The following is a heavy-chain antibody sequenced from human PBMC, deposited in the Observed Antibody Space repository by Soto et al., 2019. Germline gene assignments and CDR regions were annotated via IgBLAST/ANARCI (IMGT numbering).Heavy chain of an antibody. CDR2: IYYSGST. Sequence: QVQLQESGPGLVKPSQTLSLTCTVSGGSISSGDYYWSWIRQPPGKGLEWIGYIYYSGSTYYNPSLKIRVTISVDSSNTQFSLELSSVNAADTAVYYCASRRPNYYYGMDVWGQGTTVTVSS. CDR3: ASRRPNYYYGMDV. V-gene: IGHV4-30-4*01. J-gene: IGHJ6*02. CDR1: GGSISSGDYY.